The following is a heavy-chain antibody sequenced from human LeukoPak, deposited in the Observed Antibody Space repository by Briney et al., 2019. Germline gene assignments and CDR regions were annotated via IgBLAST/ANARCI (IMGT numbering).Heavy chain of an antibody. CDR3: ARGAPGYGDYSYFDY. V-gene: IGHV4-31*03. CDR1: GGSISSGGYY. CDR2: IYYSGST. D-gene: IGHD4-17*01. Sequence: SETLSLTRTVSGGSISSGGYYWSWIRQHPGKGLEWIGYIYYSGSTYYNPSLKSRVTISVDTSKNQFSLKLSSVTAADTAVYYCARGAPGYGDYSYFDYWGQGTLVTVSS. J-gene: IGHJ4*02.